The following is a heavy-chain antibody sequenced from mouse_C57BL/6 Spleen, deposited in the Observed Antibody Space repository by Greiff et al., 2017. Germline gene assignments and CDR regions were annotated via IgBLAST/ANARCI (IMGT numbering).Heavy chain of an antibody. CDR3: ARDLDYGSSPYFDY. Sequence: VQLQQSGPVLVKPGASVKMSCKASGYTFTDYYMNWVKQSHGKSLEWIGVINPYNGGTSYNQKFKGKATLTVDKSSSTAYMELNSLTSEDSAVYYWARDLDYGSSPYFDYWGQGTTLTVSS. CDR2: INPYNGGT. D-gene: IGHD1-1*01. V-gene: IGHV1-19*01. CDR1: GYTFTDYY. J-gene: IGHJ2*01.